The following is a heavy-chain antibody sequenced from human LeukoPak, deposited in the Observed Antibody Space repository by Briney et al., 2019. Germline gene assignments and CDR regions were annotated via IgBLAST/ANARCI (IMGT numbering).Heavy chain of an antibody. Sequence: GGSLRLSCAASGFILSNYGMNWVRQAPGKGLEWVSYITSTSQITYYADSVKGRFTIARDNAKNSVYLEMNSLRADDTAVYYCARSARLMKGVVEVTALDDWGQGTLVTVSS. D-gene: IGHD3-3*01. V-gene: IGHV3-48*04. CDR3: ARSARLMKGVVEVTALDD. CDR1: GFILSNYG. CDR2: ITSTSQIT. J-gene: IGHJ4*02.